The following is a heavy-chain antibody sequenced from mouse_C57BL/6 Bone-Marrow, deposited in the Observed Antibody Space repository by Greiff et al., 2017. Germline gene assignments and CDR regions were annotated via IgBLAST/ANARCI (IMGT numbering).Heavy chain of an antibody. Sequence: VQLQQSGAELVRPGPSVKMSCKASGYPFTNYWIGWAKQRPGHGLEWIGDIYPGGGYTNYNEKFKGKATLTADNSSRTAYIQFSSLTSENTAIYDCARARAMDYWGQGTSLTVSS. D-gene: IGHD3-3*01. CDR2: IYPGGGYT. V-gene: IGHV1-63*01. J-gene: IGHJ4*01. CDR1: GYPFTNYW. CDR3: ARARAMDY.